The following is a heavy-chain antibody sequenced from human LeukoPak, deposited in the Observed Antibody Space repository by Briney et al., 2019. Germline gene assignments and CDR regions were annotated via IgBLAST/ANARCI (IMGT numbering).Heavy chain of an antibody. J-gene: IGHJ4*02. CDR2: IWYDGSNK. V-gene: IGHV3-33*01. Sequence: PGGSLRLSCAASGFTFSSYGMHWVRQAPGKGLEWVAVIWYDGSNKYYADSVKGRFTISRDNYKNTLYLQMNSLRAEDTAVYYCARDWEIAAAGIGYWGQGTLVTVSS. D-gene: IGHD6-13*01. CDR1: GFTFSSYG. CDR3: ARDWEIAAAGIGY.